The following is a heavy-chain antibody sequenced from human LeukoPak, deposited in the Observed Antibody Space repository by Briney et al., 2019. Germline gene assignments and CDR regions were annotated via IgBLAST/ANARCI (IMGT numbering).Heavy chain of an antibody. CDR3: ARDLDGSGTNRYYFDY. Sequence: ASVKVSCKASGYTFTSYDINWVRQATGQGLEWTGWMNPNSGNTGYAQKFQGRVTMTRDTSISTAYMELSRLRSDDTAVYYCARDLDGSGTNRYYFDYWGQGTLVTVSS. J-gene: IGHJ4*02. CDR2: MNPNSGNT. V-gene: IGHV1-8*01. D-gene: IGHD3-10*01. CDR1: GYTFTSYD.